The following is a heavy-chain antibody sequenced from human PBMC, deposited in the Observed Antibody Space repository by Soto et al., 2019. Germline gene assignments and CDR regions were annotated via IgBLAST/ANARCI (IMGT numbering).Heavy chain of an antibody. V-gene: IGHV3-64*01. J-gene: IGHJ6*02. Sequence: GGSLRLSCAASGFTFSSYAMHWVRQAPGKGLEYVSVITSNGGNTDYASSVKGRFTISRDNSKNTLYLQMGSLRAEDMAVYYCARRFPFGYGLDVWAQGTTVTVSS. CDR3: ARRFPFGYGLDV. D-gene: IGHD3-3*01. CDR1: GFTFSSYA. CDR2: ITSNGGNT.